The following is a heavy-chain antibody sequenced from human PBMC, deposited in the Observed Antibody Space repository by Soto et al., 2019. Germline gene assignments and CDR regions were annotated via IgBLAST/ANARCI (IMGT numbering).Heavy chain of an antibody. CDR2: ISYDGSNK. D-gene: IGHD3-16*02. CDR1: GFTFSSYA. CDR3: ASLYYDYVWGSYRSSMDV. J-gene: IGHJ6*02. V-gene: IGHV3-30-3*01. Sequence: QVQLVESGGGVVQPGRSLRLSCAASGFTFSSYAMHWVRQAPGKGLEWVAVISYDGSNKYYANSVKGRITISRDNSKNTLYLQMNSLRAEDTAVYYCASLYYDYVWGSYRSSMDVWGQGTTVTVSS.